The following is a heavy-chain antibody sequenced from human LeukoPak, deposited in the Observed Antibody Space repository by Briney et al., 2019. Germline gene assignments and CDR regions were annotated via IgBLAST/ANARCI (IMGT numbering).Heavy chain of an antibody. CDR1: GYTFTSYY. CDR2: INPSGGST. J-gene: IGHJ4*02. CDR3: ARDFPAAGDFDY. V-gene: IGHV1-46*01. D-gene: IGHD6-13*01. Sequence: ASVKVSCKASGYTFTSYYMHWVRQAHGQGLEWMGIINPSGGSTSYAQKFQGRVTMTRDTSTSTVYMELSSLRSEDTPVYYCARDFPAAGDFDYWGQGTLVTVSS.